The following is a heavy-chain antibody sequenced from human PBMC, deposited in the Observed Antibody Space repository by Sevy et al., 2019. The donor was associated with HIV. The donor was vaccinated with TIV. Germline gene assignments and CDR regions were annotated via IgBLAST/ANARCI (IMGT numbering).Heavy chain of an antibody. CDR1: GFTFSTYA. Sequence: GGSLRLSCAASGFTFSTYAMSWVRQAPGKGLEWVSAISGSAGSTYYADLVKGRFTISRDKSKNTLYLQMNSLRAEDTAVYYCAKGDRTFYCLDVWGQGTTVTVSS. CDR2: ISGSAGST. D-gene: IGHD2-15*01. CDR3: AKGDRTFYCLDV. J-gene: IGHJ6*02. V-gene: IGHV3-23*01.